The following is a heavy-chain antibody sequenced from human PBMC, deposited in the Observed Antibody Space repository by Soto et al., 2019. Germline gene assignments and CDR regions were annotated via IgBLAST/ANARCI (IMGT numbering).Heavy chain of an antibody. Sequence: SVKVSCKASGYTFTGYGISWVRQAPGQGLEYLGWISAYNGNTNYAQRLQGRLTMTTDTSTSTAYMELRSLRSDDTAVYFCARDLSTWYPDYWGQGTLVTVSS. J-gene: IGHJ4*02. CDR3: ARDLSTWYPDY. CDR2: ISAYNGNT. CDR1: GYTFTGYG. D-gene: IGHD6-13*01. V-gene: IGHV1-18*01.